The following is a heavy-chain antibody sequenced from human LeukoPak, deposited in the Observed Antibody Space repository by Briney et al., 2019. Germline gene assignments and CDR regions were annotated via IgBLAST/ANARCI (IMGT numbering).Heavy chain of an antibody. J-gene: IGHJ4*02. CDR3: ARGSRSGAARQGHHFDY. CDR1: GFTFSSYS. Sequence: NPGGSLRLSCAASGFTFSSYSMNWVRQAPGKGLEWVSSISSSSSYIYYADSVKGRFTISRDNAKNSLYLQMNSLRAEDTAVYYCARGSRSGAARQGHHFDYWGQGTLVTVSS. V-gene: IGHV3-21*01. CDR2: ISSSSSYI. D-gene: IGHD6-6*01.